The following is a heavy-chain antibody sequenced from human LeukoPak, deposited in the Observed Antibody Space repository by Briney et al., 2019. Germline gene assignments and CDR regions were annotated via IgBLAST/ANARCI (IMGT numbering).Heavy chain of an antibody. CDR3: ARELTIFGVVIQRYDTFDI. CDR2: MSNDGSIK. CDR1: GFTFSSYV. D-gene: IGHD3-3*01. Sequence: GGSLRLSCAASGFTFSSYVMTWVRQAPGKGLEWVAVMSNDGSIKKYANSVKGRFTISRDNSKNTLYLQMDSLRAEDTAVYYCARELTIFGVVIQRYDTFDIWGQGTMVTVSS. V-gene: IGHV3-30-3*01. J-gene: IGHJ3*02.